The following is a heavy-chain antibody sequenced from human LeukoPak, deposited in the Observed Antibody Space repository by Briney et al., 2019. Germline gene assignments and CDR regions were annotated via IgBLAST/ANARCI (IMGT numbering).Heavy chain of an antibody. CDR3: AIFNTMVRGVIESKAGFDP. V-gene: IGHV4-34*01. D-gene: IGHD3-10*01. J-gene: IGHJ5*02. CDR1: GGSFSGYY. Sequence: PSETLSLTCAVYGGSFSGYYWSWIRQPPGKGLEWIGEINHSGSTNYNPSLKSRVTISVDTSKNQFSLKLSSVTAADTAVYYCAIFNTMVRGVIESKAGFDPWGQGTLVTVSS. CDR2: INHSGST.